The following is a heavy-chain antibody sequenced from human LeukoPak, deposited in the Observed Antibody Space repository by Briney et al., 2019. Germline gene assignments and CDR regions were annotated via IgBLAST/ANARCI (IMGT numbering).Heavy chain of an antibody. CDR2: ISWEGGST. Sequence: GGSLRLSCAASVFTFDDYAMHWVRQVPGKGLECVSLISWEGGSTYYADSVRGRFTISRDNSKNSLYLQMNSLRVEDTAFYYCAKDGVVAALGDNWFDPWGQGTQVILSS. J-gene: IGHJ5*02. V-gene: IGHV3-43D*03. CDR3: AKDGVVAALGDNWFDP. D-gene: IGHD2-15*01. CDR1: VFTFDDYA.